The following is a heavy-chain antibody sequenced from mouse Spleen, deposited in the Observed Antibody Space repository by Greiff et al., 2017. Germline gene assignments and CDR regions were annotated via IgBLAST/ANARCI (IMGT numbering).Heavy chain of an antibody. Sequence: EVMLVESGGGLVKLGGSLKLSCAASGFTFSSYAMSWVRQTPEKRLEWVATISSGGGNTYYPDSVKGRFTISRDNAKNTLYLQMSSLKSEDTAMYYCARQNWDNWYFDVWGAGTTVTVSS. J-gene: IGHJ1*01. CDR3: ARQNWDNWYFDV. V-gene: IGHV5-9*01. CDR2: ISSGGGNT. CDR1: GFTFSSYA. D-gene: IGHD4-1*01.